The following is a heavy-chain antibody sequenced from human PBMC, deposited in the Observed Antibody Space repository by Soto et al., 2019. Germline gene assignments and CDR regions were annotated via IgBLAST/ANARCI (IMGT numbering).Heavy chain of an antibody. J-gene: IGHJ4*02. CDR2: IYSGSTT. CDR1: GFTVSCNY. CDR3: ARDRSSGWYTLDY. Sequence: EVQLVESGGGLVQPGGSLRLSCAVSGFTVSCNYMSWVRQAPGKGLEWLSVIYSGSTTYYADSVQARFTISRDNSKNTLYLQRNSLRVEDTAVYYCARDRSSGWYTLDYWGQGTLVTVSS. V-gene: IGHV3-66*01. D-gene: IGHD6-19*01.